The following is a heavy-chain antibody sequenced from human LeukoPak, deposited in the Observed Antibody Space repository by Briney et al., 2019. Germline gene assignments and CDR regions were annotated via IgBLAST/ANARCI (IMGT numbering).Heavy chain of an antibody. CDR2: IRYDGSNK. CDR3: AKDCLEPDSGDDCENGMDV. V-gene: IGHV3-30*02. CDR1: GFTFSSYG. D-gene: IGHD5-12*01. J-gene: IGHJ6*02. Sequence: GGSLRLSCAASGFTFSSYGMHWVRQAPGKGLEWVACIRYDGSNKYYADSVKGRFTISRDNSKNTLYLQMNSLRAEDTALYYCAKDCLEPDSGDDCENGMDVWGQGNTVTVSS.